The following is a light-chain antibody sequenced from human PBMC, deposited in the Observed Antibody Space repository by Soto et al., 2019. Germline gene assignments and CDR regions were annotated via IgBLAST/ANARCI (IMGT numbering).Light chain of an antibody. CDR3: QQSNNYPWT. CDR1: QYIHNY. V-gene: IGKV1-5*03. J-gene: IGKJ1*01. CDR2: EAA. Sequence: DIQMTQSPSTLSASVGDRVTITCRASQYIHNYLAWYQQKPGEAPKLLIYEAANLESGVPSRFSGSGTGTEVTLTISSLQPDDFATYYGQQSNNYPWTFGQGTRVEI.